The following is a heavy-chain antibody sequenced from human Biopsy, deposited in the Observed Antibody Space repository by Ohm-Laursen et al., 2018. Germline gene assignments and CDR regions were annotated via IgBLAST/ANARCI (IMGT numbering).Heavy chain of an antibody. V-gene: IGHV1-2*02. Sequence: ASVKVSCKASGYIFNNYDINWVRQAPGQGLEWMGWISPKSGGTNYAQKFQGNITMTKNTSMSTAYMEMSRLRSDDTAVYYCALQSVAQMKNFDYWGQGTLVTVSS. CDR1: GYIFNNYD. CDR2: ISPKSGGT. D-gene: IGHD6-19*01. J-gene: IGHJ4*02. CDR3: ALQSVAQMKNFDY.